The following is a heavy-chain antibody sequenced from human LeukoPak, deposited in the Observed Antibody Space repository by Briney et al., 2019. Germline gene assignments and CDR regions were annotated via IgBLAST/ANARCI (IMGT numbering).Heavy chain of an antibody. D-gene: IGHD3-22*01. J-gene: IGHJ4*02. V-gene: IGHV3-33*06. CDR3: AKAGTRYYYDSSGYFDY. CDR2: ICYDGSNK. Sequence: PGGSLRLSCAASGFTFSSYGMHWVRQAPGKGLEWVAVICYDGSNKYYADSVKGRFTISRDNSKNTLYLQMNSLRAEDTAVYYCAKAGTRYYYDSSGYFDYWGQGTLVTVSS. CDR1: GFTFSSYG.